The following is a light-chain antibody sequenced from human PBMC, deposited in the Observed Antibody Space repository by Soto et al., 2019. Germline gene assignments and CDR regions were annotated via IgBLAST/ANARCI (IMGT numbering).Light chain of an antibody. CDR2: KIS. J-gene: IGKJ5*01. Sequence: DIVMTQTPLSSRVTLGQPASISCRSSQSLVHSGGNTYLNWLHQRPGQPPRLLLYKISNRFFGVPDRFSGSGAGTHFTLTISRVEAEDVGVYYCMQALQTFTFGQGTRLEIK. CDR1: QSLVHSGGNTY. CDR3: MQALQTFT. V-gene: IGKV2-24*01.